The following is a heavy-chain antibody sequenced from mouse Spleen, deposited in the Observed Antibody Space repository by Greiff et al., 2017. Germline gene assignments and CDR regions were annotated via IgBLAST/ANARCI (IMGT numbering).Heavy chain of an antibody. J-gene: IGHJ2*01. Sequence: EVKLVESGPGMVKPSQSLSLTCTVTGYSITSGYDWHWIRHFPGNKLEWMGYISYSGSTNYNPSLKSRISITHDTSKNHFFLKLNSVTTEDTATYYCARSRDYVFDYWGQGTTLTVSS. D-gene: IGHD2-4*01. CDR1: GYSITSGYD. CDR2: ISYSGST. V-gene: IGHV3-1*01. CDR3: ARSRDYVFDY.